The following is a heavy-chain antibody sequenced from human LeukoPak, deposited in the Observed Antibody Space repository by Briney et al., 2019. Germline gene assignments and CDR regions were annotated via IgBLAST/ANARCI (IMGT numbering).Heavy chain of an antibody. CDR2: IAYGGSRA. D-gene: IGHD1-14*01. V-gene: IGHV3-33*01. Sequence: GRTLRLSCAGSGFTFCGYGMHWFRQTPGKGWEGVAVIAYGGSRAFYAYSVKGPFNISRNNYKNTMSVQMDDLRVEDTAVYYCTRYNNDHFDYWGQGTLVTVSS. J-gene: IGHJ4*02. CDR3: TRYNNDHFDY. CDR1: GFTFCGYG.